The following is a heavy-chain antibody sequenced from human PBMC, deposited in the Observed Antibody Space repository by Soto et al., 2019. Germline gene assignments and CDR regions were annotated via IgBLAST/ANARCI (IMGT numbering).Heavy chain of an antibody. V-gene: IGHV3-48*01. CDR1: GFTFSSYS. CDR3: ARDEYSGYDF. D-gene: IGHD5-12*01. Sequence: EVQLVESGGGLVQPGGSLRLSCAASGFTFSSYSMNWVRQAPGKGLEWVSYISSSSSTIYYADSVKGRFTISRDNAKNSLYLQMNSPRAEDTAVYYCARDEYSGYDFWGQGTLVTVSS. J-gene: IGHJ4*02. CDR2: ISSSSSTI.